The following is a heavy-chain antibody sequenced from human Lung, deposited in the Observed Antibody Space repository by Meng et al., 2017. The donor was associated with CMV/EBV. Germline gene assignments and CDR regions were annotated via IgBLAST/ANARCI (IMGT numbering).Heavy chain of an antibody. J-gene: IGHJ6*01. D-gene: IGHD4-11*01. CDR3: ARDLKGTIVRTSGLYGMDV. CDR2: FNPNSGGS. CDR1: GYTFTDYY. Sequence: ASXXVSXKASGYTFTDYYILWVRQAPGQRLEWLGWFNPNSGGSNYAQKFQGRVTMTRDTSISTAYMEVSRLTSDDTAVYYCARDLKGTIVRTSGLYGMDVWXPGNXVNVAS. V-gene: IGHV1-2*02.